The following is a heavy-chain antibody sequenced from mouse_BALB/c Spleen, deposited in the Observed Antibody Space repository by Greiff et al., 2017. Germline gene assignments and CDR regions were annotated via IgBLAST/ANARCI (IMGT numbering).Heavy chain of an antibody. CDR2: ILPGSGST. CDR3: TRIYNGRSNEGMAY. CDR1: GYTFSSYW. V-gene: IGHV1-9*01. J-gene: IGHJ3*01. D-gene: IGHD1-1*01. Sequence: VQLQQSGAELMKPGASVKLSCKATGYTFSSYWIAWVKQRPGHGLEWIGEILPGSGSTNYNDKIKGKATFTADTSSNTAYMQLSSLTSEDSAVYYCTRIYNGRSNEGMAYWGQGTPVTVSA.